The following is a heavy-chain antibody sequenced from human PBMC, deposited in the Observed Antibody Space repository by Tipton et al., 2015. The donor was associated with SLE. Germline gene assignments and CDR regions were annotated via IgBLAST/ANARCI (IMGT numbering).Heavy chain of an antibody. CDR1: GVSLTSGVFY. CDR3: ARGQGRGLSSSFDY. D-gene: IGHD3-10*01. Sequence: TLSLTCTVSGVSLTSGVFYWTWIRQPPGRGLEWIGYIFHSGATYYNPSLKSRIIISLDTSENQFSLNLNSVTAADTALYYCARGQGRGLSSSFDYWGQGTLVTVSS. J-gene: IGHJ4*02. CDR2: IFHSGAT. V-gene: IGHV4-30-4*08.